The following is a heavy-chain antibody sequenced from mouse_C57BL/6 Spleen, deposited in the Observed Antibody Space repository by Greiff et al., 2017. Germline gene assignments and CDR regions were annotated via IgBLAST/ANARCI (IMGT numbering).Heavy chain of an antibody. Sequence: QVQLQQSGAELVKPGASVKISCKASGYAFSSYWMNWVKQRPGKGLEWIGQIYPGDGDTNYNGKFKGKATLTADKSSSTAYMQLSSLTSEDTAVYFWARSGATTVVATDWYFDVWGTGTTVTVSS. CDR1: GYAFSSYW. CDR2: IYPGDGDT. D-gene: IGHD1-1*01. J-gene: IGHJ1*03. V-gene: IGHV1-80*01. CDR3: ARSGATTVVATDWYFDV.